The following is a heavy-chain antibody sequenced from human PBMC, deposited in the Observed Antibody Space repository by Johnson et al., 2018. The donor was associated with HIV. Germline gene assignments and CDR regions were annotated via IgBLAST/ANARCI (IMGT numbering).Heavy chain of an antibody. Sequence: VQLVESGGGLVQPGRSLRLSCAASGFTFDDYAMHWVRQAPGKGLEWVSGISWNSGSIGYADSVQGRFTISRDNAKNSLYLQMNSLRAEDTAVYYCAKDSNYGGNSDAFDIWGQGKMVTVSS. CDR2: ISWNSGSI. D-gene: IGHD4-23*01. J-gene: IGHJ3*02. CDR3: AKDSNYGGNSDAFDI. CDR1: GFTFDDYA. V-gene: IGHV3-9*01.